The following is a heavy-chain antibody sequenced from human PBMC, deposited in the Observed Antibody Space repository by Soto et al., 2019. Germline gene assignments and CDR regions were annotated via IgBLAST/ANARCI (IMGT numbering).Heavy chain of an antibody. CDR3: ARIRPSMVRGVIICGVRFDP. D-gene: IGHD3-10*01. Sequence: QVTLKESGPVLVKPTETLTLTCTVSGFSLSNARMGVSWIRQPPGKALEWLAHIFSNDEKSYSTSLKSRLTISKDTSKSQVVLTMTHMDPVDTATYYCARIRPSMVRGVIICGVRFDPWGPGTLVTVSS. CDR1: GFSLSNARMG. V-gene: IGHV2-26*01. CDR2: IFSNDEK. J-gene: IGHJ5*02.